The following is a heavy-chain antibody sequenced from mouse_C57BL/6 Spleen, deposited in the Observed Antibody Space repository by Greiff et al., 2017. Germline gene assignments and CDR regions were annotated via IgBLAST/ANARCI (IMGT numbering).Heavy chain of an antibody. Sequence: QVQLQQSGAELVKPGASVKLSCQASGYTFTEYTIHWVKQRSGQGLEWIGWVYPGSGSRKYNEQLQDKDTLPADKSSSTVNMELSRLTSEDSAVYFCARHERSPSSWYFDVWGTGTTVTVSS. CDR2: VYPGSGSR. CDR1: GYTFTEYT. CDR3: ARHERSPSSWYFDV. D-gene: IGHD3-1*01. J-gene: IGHJ1*03. V-gene: IGHV1-62-2*01.